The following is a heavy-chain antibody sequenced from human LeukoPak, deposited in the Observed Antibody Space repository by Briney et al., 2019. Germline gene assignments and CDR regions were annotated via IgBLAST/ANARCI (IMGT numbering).Heavy chain of an antibody. CDR2: LSFDESS. J-gene: IGHJ3*02. CDR3: AREGHSSGFAPAFDT. D-gene: IGHD6-19*01. CDR1: GINFGAPI. Sequence: GGSLRLSCATSGINFGAPIMHWIRQAPGKGLEWVAGLSFDESSYYGGSVEGRFIISGDNSKRTLYLQMNSLKVEDTALYYCAREGHSSGFAPAFDTWGQGTMVTVSS. V-gene: IGHV3-30*04.